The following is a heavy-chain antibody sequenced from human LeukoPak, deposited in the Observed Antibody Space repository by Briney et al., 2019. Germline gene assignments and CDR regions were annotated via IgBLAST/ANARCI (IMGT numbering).Heavy chain of an antibody. J-gene: IGHJ4*02. CDR2: FDPEDGET. Sequence: ASVKVSCKVSGYTLTELSMHWVRQAPGKGLEWMGGFDPEDGETIYAQKFQGRVTMTEDTSTDTAYMELSSLRSEDTAVYYCALLYSHKEDFDYWGQGTLVTVSS. V-gene: IGHV1-24*01. D-gene: IGHD1-26*01. CDR1: GYTLTELS. CDR3: ALLYSHKEDFDY.